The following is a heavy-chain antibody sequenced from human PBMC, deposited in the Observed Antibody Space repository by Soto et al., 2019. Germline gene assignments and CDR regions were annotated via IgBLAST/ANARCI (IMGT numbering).Heavy chain of an antibody. D-gene: IGHD2-15*01. CDR2: ISYDGSNK. CDR1: GFTFSSYG. Sequence: QVQLVESGGGVVQPGRSLRLSCAVSGFTFSSYGMHWVRQAPGKGLEWVAVISYDGSNKYYADSVKGRFTISRDNSKNTLYLQMNSLRAEDTAVYYCAKDRRSTKTPRWWFDPWGQGTLVTVSS. CDR3: AKDRRSTKTPRWWFDP. V-gene: IGHV3-30*18. J-gene: IGHJ5*02.